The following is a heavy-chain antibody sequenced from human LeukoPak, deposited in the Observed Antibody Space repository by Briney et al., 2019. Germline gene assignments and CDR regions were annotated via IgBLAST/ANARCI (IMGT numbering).Heavy chain of an antibody. V-gene: IGHV3-30*02. CDR1: GFIFSSYG. CDR2: TRSDGSDK. J-gene: IGHJ4*02. CDR3: GKHDSASDY. Sequence: GGSLRLSCVASGFIFSSYGMHWVRQAPGKGLEWVAFTRSDGSDKYYTGSVKGRFTISRDNSKNTLYLQMNSLRAEDTAVYYYGKHDSASDYWGQGTLVTVSS. D-gene: IGHD1-26*01.